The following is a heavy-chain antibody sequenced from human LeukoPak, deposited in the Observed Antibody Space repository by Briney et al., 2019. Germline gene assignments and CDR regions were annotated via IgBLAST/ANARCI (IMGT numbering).Heavy chain of an antibody. CDR3: VGSDTIGYTPREWDYWYFDL. Sequence: GGSLRLSCAASGITFSRYSMNWVRQAPGKGLEWVSSISIGSTYIYYADSVKGRFTISRDNAKNSLYLQMNSLGAEDTAVYYCVGSDTIGYTPREWDYWYFDLWGRGTLVTVSS. CDR2: ISIGSTYI. V-gene: IGHV3-21*01. D-gene: IGHD3-16*02. J-gene: IGHJ2*01. CDR1: GITFSRYS.